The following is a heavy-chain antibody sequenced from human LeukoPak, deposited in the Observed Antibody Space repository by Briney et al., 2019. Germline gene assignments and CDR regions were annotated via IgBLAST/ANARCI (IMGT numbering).Heavy chain of an antibody. Sequence: PGGSLRLSCAASGFTFSSYGMNWVRQAPGKGLQWISHIDSTDTIHYADSVKGRFTISRDNAKNSLYLQMNSLRAEDTAVYYCARSSGSYRPMGYWGQGTLVTVSS. CDR1: GFTFSSYG. J-gene: IGHJ4*02. D-gene: IGHD3-22*01. CDR3: ARSSGSYRPMGY. V-gene: IGHV3-48*03. CDR2: IDSTDTI.